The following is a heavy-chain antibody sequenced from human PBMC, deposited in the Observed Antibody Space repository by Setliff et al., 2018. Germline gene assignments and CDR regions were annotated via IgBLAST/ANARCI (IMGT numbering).Heavy chain of an antibody. CDR2: MNPTSGNT. J-gene: IGHJ4*02. CDR3: ARTCSGSGCYAGLES. CDR1: GYTFTSYD. Sequence: ASVKVSCKASGYTFTSYDINWVRQATGQGLEWMGWMNPTSGNTGYARKFQGRVTMTRNTSISTAYMELSSLRSEDTAVYYCARTCSGSGCYAGLESWGQGTPVTSPQ. D-gene: IGHD2-15*01. V-gene: IGHV1-8*01.